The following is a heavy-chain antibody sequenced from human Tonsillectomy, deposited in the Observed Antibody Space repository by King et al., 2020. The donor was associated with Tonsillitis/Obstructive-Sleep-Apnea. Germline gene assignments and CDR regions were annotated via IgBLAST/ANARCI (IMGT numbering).Heavy chain of an antibody. CDR2: IYPGDSDT. CDR1: GYSFTSYW. J-gene: IGHJ4*02. V-gene: IGHV5-51*01. D-gene: IGHD3-22*01. Sequence: EVQLVESGAEVKKPGESLKISCKGSGYSFTSYWIGWVRQMPGKGLEWMGIIYPGDSDTRYSPSFQGQVTISADKSISTAYLQWSSLKASDTAIYYCARSPKLHNYDSSGYYINWGQGTLVTVSS. CDR3: ARSPKLHNYDSSGYYIN.